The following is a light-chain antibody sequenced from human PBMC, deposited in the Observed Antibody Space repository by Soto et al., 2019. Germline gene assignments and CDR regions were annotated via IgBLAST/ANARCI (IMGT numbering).Light chain of an antibody. CDR1: QSISVW. Sequence: DIQMTQSPATVSSSLVYRVTITCRASQSISVWLAWYQQKAGKAPNLLIYKASRLESGVPTRFSGSGSETEFTLTISGLQPGDSATYYCQQYNSYSPTFGQGTKVDIK. J-gene: IGKJ1*01. CDR2: KAS. CDR3: QQYNSYSPT. V-gene: IGKV1-5*03.